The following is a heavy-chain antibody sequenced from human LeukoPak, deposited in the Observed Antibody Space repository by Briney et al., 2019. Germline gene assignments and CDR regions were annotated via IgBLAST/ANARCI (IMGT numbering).Heavy chain of an antibody. CDR3: ARAMSSTGDFDY. Sequence: SETLSLTCTVSGGSISTYYWSWIRQPAGKGLEWIGHIYISGSTNYNPSLKSRVTMSVDTSKNQFSLKLKSVTAADTAVYYCARAMSSTGDFDYWGQGTLVTVSS. CDR1: GGSISTYY. D-gene: IGHD6-13*01. V-gene: IGHV4-4*07. J-gene: IGHJ4*02. CDR2: IYISGST.